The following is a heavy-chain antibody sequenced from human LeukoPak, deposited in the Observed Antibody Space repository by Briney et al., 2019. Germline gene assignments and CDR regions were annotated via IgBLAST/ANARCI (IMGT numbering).Heavy chain of an antibody. V-gene: IGHV3-30*02. CDR2: IWYDGSNK. CDR1: GFTFSSYG. Sequence: GGSLRLSCAASGFTFSSYGMHWVRQAPGKGLEWVAVIWYDGSNKYYADSVKGRFTISRDNSKNTLYLQMNSLRAEDTAVYYCAKPYSSSWPYYFDYWGQGTLVTVSS. J-gene: IGHJ4*02. CDR3: AKPYSSSWPYYFDY. D-gene: IGHD6-13*01.